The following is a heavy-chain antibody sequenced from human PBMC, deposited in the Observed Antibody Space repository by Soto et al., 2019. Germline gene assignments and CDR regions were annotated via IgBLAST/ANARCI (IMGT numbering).Heavy chain of an antibody. CDR3: AMCSLVVVPAPGFDP. CDR2: IYYSGTT. Sequence: SETLSLTCTVSGGSISSGGYYWSWIRQHPGKGLEWIGYIYYSGTTYYNPSLKSRVTISVDTSKNQFSLKLSSVSAADTARYYGAMCSLVVVPAPGFDPWGRGTLVTVSS. D-gene: IGHD2-2*01. CDR1: GGSISSGGYY. V-gene: IGHV4-31*03. J-gene: IGHJ5*02.